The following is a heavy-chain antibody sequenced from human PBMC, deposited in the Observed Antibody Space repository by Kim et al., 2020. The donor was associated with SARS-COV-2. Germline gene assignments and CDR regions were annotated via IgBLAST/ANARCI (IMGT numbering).Heavy chain of an antibody. CDR3: AKVPVGRRWQQLVLDY. CDR2: ISGSGGST. V-gene: IGHV3-23*01. CDR1: GFTFSSYA. Sequence: GGSLRLSCATSGFTFSSYAMSWVRQAPGKGLEWVSAISGSGGSTYYADSVKGRFTISRDNSKNTLYLQMNSLRAEDTAVYYCAKVPVGRRWQQLVLDYWGQGTLVTVSS. D-gene: IGHD6-13*01. J-gene: IGHJ4*02.